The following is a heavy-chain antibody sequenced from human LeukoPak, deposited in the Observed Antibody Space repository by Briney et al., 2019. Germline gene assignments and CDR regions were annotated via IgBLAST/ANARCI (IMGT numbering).Heavy chain of an antibody. J-gene: IGHJ4*02. Sequence: SETLSLTCTVSGGSIKDYYWTWIRQPAGKGLEWIGRIYTTGSTNYNPSLQSRVTMSVDTSKNQFSLKLSSVTAADTAVYYCARGVYIAAAQYGFWGQGTLVTVSS. CDR2: IYTTGST. CDR1: GGSIKDYY. V-gene: IGHV4-4*07. D-gene: IGHD6-13*01. CDR3: ARGVYIAAAQYGF.